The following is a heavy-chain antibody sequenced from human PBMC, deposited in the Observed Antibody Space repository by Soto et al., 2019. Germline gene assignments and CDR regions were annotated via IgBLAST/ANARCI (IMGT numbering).Heavy chain of an antibody. CDR2: ITSNGGNT. CDR3: ARRIPFSYGLDV. CDR1: GFTFSSDA. Sequence: EVQLVESGRGLVQPGGSLRLSCAASGFTFSSDAMHWVRQAPGKGLEYVSAITSNGGNTDYASSVKGRFTISRDNYKNTLYLQMGSLRAEDMAVYYCARRIPFSYGLDVWGRGTTVTVSS. D-gene: IGHD2-21*01. J-gene: IGHJ6*02. V-gene: IGHV3-64*01.